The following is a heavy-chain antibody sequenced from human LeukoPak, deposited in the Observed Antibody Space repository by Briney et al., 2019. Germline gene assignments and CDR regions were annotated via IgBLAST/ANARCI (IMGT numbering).Heavy chain of an antibody. CDR2: ISSSSSYI. CDR3: ARGNQLLVNY. CDR1: GFTFSSYS. Sequence: GGSLRLSCAASGFTFSSYSMNWVRQAPGKXLEWVSSISSSSSYIYYADSVKGRFTISRDNAKNSLYLQMNSLRAEDTAVYYCARGNQLLVNYWGQGTLVTVSS. J-gene: IGHJ4*02. V-gene: IGHV3-21*01. D-gene: IGHD2-2*01.